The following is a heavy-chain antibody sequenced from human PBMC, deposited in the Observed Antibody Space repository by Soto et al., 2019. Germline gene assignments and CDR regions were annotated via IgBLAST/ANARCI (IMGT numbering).Heavy chain of an antibody. J-gene: IGHJ6*02. CDR1: GFTFNTYP. Sequence: PGWSLRLSCATSGFTFNTYPMTWVRQAPGKVLEWVSRISSTAGRTSSYADSVKGRFAISRDFSDNTVYLQMNNLRVDDTAVYFCAKGVLSFHYGMEVWGQGTTVTVSS. D-gene: IGHD3-10*01. V-gene: IGHV3-23*01. CDR2: ISSTAGRTS. CDR3: AKGVLSFHYGMEV.